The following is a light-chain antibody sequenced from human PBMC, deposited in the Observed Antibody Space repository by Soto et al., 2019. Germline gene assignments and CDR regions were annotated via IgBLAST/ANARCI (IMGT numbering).Light chain of an antibody. CDR3: QSYDGSNPVV. V-gene: IGLV6-57*04. CDR2: EDN. Sequence: NFMLTQPHSVSESPEKTVTISCTRSSGDIASNYVQWYQQRPGSAPTTVIFEDNQRPSGVPDRFSGSIDTSSNSASLTISGLKTEDEADYYCQSYDGSNPVVIGGGTKLTVL. CDR1: SGDIASNY. J-gene: IGLJ3*02.